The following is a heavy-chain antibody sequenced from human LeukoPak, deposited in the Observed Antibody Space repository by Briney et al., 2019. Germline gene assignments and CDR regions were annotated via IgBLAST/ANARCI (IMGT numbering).Heavy chain of an antibody. Sequence: PGGSLRLSCAASGFTFSSYEMNWVRQAPRKGLEWVSHISSSGSTIYYTDSVKGRFTISRDNSTNLLYLQMHSLRDEDTAIYYCARTVARIGYWGQGTLVTVSS. D-gene: IGHD4-23*01. V-gene: IGHV3-48*03. CDR1: GFTFSSYE. CDR2: ISSSGSTI. J-gene: IGHJ4*02. CDR3: ARTVARIGY.